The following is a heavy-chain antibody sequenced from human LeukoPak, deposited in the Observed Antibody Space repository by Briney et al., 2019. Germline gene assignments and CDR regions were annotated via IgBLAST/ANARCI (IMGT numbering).Heavy chain of an antibody. J-gene: IGHJ4*02. CDR2: IKQDGSDR. Sequence: GGSLRLSCAASGFIFSSYAMSWVRQAPGKGLEWVANIKQDGSDRYYVDSVKGRFTISRDNGKNSLYLQMNSLRIDDTAVYFCARDVASWGGYTFAYWGQGTLVTVSS. CDR1: GFIFSSYA. D-gene: IGHD5-12*01. V-gene: IGHV3-7*01. CDR3: ARDVASWGGYTFAY.